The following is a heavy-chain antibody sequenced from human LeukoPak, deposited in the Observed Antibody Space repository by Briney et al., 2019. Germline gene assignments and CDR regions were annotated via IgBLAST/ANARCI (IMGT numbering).Heavy chain of an antibody. V-gene: IGHV4-4*07. CDR2: IYTSGIT. Sequence: SETLSLTCSVSGGAISSYYWSWIRQPAGKGLEWIGRIYTSGITNYNPSLKSRVTMSPDTSKNQFSLKLSSVTAADTAVYFCARDGDITMDGWGQGTTVTVSS. D-gene: IGHD3-16*01. J-gene: IGHJ6*02. CDR1: GGAISSYY. CDR3: ARDGDITMDG.